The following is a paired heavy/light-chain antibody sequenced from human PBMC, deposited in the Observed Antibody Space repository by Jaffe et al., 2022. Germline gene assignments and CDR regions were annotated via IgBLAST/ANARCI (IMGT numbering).Light chain of an antibody. CDR1: SSDVGGYNY. Sequence: QSALTQPRSVSGSPGQSVTISCTGTSSDVGGYNYVSWYQQHPGKAPKLMIYDVSKRPSGVPDRFSGSKSGNTASLTISGLQAEDEADYYCCSYAGSVFGGGTKLTVL. CDR3: CSYAGSV. V-gene: IGLV2-11*01. J-gene: IGLJ2*01. CDR2: DVS.
Heavy chain of an antibody. V-gene: IGHV3-11*01. CDR2: ISSSGSTI. CDR1: GFTFSDYY. Sequence: QVQLVESGGGLVKPGGSLRLSCAASGFTFSDYYMSWIRQAPGKGLEWVSYISSSGSTIYYADSVKGRFTISRDNAKNSLYLQMNSLRAEDTAVYYCARDWGYCSGGSCYSLDYWGQGTLVTVSS. D-gene: IGHD2-15*01. J-gene: IGHJ4*02. CDR3: ARDWGYCSGGSCYSLDY.